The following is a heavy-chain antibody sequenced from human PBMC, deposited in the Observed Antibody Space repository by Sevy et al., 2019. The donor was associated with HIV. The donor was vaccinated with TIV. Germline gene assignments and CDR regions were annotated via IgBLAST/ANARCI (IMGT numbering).Heavy chain of an antibody. CDR1: GFTVSANY. Sequence: GSLRLSCAVSGFTVSANYITWVRQAPGKGLEWGLVIYSDGTTHHADSLKGRFSISRDNSNNTLYLQMNSLRAEDTAVYYCARGKGGYGYGLNYWGQGTLVTVSS. V-gene: IGHV3-66*01. D-gene: IGHD5-18*01. CDR3: ARGKGGYGYGLNY. J-gene: IGHJ4*02. CDR2: IYSDGTT.